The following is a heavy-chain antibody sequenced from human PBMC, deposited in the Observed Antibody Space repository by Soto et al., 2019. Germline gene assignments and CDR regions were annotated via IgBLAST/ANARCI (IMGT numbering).Heavy chain of an antibody. CDR2: IKQDGSEK. Sequence: GGSLRLSCAASGFTFSSYWMSWVRQAPGKGLEWVANIKQDGSEKYYVDSVKGRFTISRDNAKNSLYLQMNSLRAEDTAVYYCAREQLRFLFLGYYFDYWGQGTLVTVSS. CDR3: AREQLRFLFLGYYFDY. J-gene: IGHJ4*02. CDR1: GFTFSSYW. D-gene: IGHD3-3*01. V-gene: IGHV3-7*01.